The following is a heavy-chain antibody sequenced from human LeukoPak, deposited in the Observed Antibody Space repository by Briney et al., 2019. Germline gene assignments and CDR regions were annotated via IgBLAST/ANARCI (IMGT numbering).Heavy chain of an antibody. J-gene: IGHJ4*02. CDR3: ARHEETETLRITMFRGIAH. CDR1: GYSISSGYY. D-gene: IGHD3-10*01. V-gene: IGHV4-38-2*02. Sequence: PSETLSLTCTVSGYSISSGYYWGWIRQSPGKGLEWITTIYYTGSTYYNPSLKSRVTISVDTSKNQFSLKLGSLTAADTAVYYCARHEETETLRITMFRGIAHWGRGTLVTVPS. CDR2: IYYTGST.